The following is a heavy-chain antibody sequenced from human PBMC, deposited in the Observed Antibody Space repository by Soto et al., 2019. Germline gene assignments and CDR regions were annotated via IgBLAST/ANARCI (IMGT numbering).Heavy chain of an antibody. CDR2: INQDGSDK. J-gene: IGHJ3*02. CDR1: EFTFSRHW. Sequence: EVQLVESGGGLVQPGGSLRLSCAASEFTFSRHWMTWVRQAPGKGLEWVAKINQDGSDKYYVDSVKGRFTISRDNATNSLSLQMTSLRADDTAVYYCVGEALWFGRDDAFDIWGQGTMVIVSS. D-gene: IGHD3-10*01. V-gene: IGHV3-7*04. CDR3: VGEALWFGRDDAFDI.